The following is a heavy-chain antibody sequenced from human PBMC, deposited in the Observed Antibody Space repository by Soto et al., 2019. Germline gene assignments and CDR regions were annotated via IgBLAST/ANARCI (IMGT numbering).Heavy chain of an antibody. V-gene: IGHV4-34*01. CDR3: ARVRQPDYYGSGSYAFDI. CDR2: INHSGST. Sequence: SATLSLTCAVYGGSFSGYYWSWIRQPPGKGLEWIGEINHSGSTNYNPSLKSRVTISVDTSKNRFSQKLSSVTAADTAVFFLARVRQPDYYGSGSYAFDIWGQGTMVTVSS. D-gene: IGHD3-10*01. CDR1: GGSFSGYY. J-gene: IGHJ3*02.